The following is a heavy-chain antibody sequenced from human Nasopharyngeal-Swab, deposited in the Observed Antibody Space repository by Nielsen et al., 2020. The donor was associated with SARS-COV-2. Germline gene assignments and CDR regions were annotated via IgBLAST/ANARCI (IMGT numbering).Heavy chain of an antibody. CDR2: ISYDGSNK. D-gene: IGHD3-16*02. Sequence: GGSLRLSCAASGFTFSSYGMHWVRQAPGKGREWVAVISYDGSNKYYADSVKGRFTISRDNSKNTLYLQMNSLRAEDTAVYYCAKDLYDYVWGSYRDYYYGMDVWGQGTTVTVSS. J-gene: IGHJ6*02. CDR1: GFTFSSYG. CDR3: AKDLYDYVWGSYRDYYYGMDV. V-gene: IGHV3-30*18.